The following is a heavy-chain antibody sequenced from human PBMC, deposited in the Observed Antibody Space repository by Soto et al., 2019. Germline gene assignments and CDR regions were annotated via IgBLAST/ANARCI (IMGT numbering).Heavy chain of an antibody. D-gene: IGHD6-13*01. CDR3: ARYSNNWFQTEGMDV. J-gene: IGHJ6*02. V-gene: IGHV4-4*07. CDR1: VDSITTYY. CDR2: IDASGNT. Sequence: SETLSLTCTVSVDSITTYYWSWIRQPAGKGLEWIGRIDASGNTNYNPSLNSRVTMSIDTSKKQFSLKLTSVTAADTAIYYCARYSNNWFQTEGMDVWGPGTTVTVSS.